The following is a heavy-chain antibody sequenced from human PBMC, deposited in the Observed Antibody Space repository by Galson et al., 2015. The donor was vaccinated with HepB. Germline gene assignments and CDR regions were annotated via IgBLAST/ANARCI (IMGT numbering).Heavy chain of an antibody. CDR3: ARDGYSQLWFTRDYMDV. Sequence: SVKVSCKASGYTFTSYYMHWVRQAPGQGLEWMGIINPSGGSTSYAQKFQGRVTMTRDTSTSTVYMELSSLRSEDTAVYYCARDGYSQLWFTRDYMDVWGKGTTVTVSS. J-gene: IGHJ6*03. CDR1: GYTFTSYY. D-gene: IGHD3-10*01. CDR2: INPSGGST. V-gene: IGHV1-46*03.